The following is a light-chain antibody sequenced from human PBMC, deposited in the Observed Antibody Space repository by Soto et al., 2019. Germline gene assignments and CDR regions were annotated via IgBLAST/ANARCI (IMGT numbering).Light chain of an antibody. CDR3: QKYNSAPWT. V-gene: IGKV3-20*01. J-gene: IGKJ1*01. Sequence: NVFTQSPGTLSLSPGERGPLSRRASPSVSSSYLAWYQQKPGQAPRLLIYGASSRATGIPDRFSGSGSGTDFTLTISSLQPEDVATYYCQKYNSAPWTFGQGTKVDI. CDR1: PSVSSSY. CDR2: GAS.